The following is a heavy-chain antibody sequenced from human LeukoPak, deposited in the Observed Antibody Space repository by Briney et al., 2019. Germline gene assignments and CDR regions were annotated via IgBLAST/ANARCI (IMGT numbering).Heavy chain of an antibody. J-gene: IGHJ4*02. CDR3: ARTQIPGRVMTYFFDQ. CDR2: IYYSGST. CDR1: GGSISSSSYY. D-gene: IGHD2-21*02. V-gene: IGHV4-39*01. Sequence: SETXSLTCTVSGGSISSSSYYWGWIRRPPGKGLEWIGSIYYSGSTYYNTSLKSRITISVDTSKNQFSLKLNSVTAADTAVYYCARTQIPGRVMTYFFDQWGQGTLVTVSS.